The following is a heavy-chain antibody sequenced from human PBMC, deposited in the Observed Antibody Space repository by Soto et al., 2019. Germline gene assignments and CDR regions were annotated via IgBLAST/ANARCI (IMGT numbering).Heavy chain of an antibody. J-gene: IGHJ4*02. V-gene: IGHV2-26*01. CDR3: AWIYGATTYFDY. D-gene: IGHD1-26*01. Sequence: QVTLKESGPVLVKPTETLMLTCTVSGFSLSNARMGVSWIRQPPGKALEWLAHIFSNDEKTYTTSLKSRLTISKDTSKSQVVLTMTNMDPVDTATYCCAWIYGATTYFDYWGQGTLVTVSS. CDR1: GFSLSNARMG. CDR2: IFSNDEK.